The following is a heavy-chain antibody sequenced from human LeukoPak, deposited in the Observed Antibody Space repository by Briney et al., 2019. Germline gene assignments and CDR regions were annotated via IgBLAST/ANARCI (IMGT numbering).Heavy chain of an antibody. CDR1: GGSISSGGYY. Sequence: SETLSLTCTVSGGSISSGGYYWSWIRQHPGKGLEWIGNLYNSGTTYYNPSLKSRVTISVDTSKNQFSLKLSSVTAADTAMYYCPRLYSYESSGYWNYFDYWGQGTLVTVSS. CDR2: LYNSGTT. V-gene: IGHV4-31*03. D-gene: IGHD3-22*01. CDR3: PRLYSYESSGYWNYFDY. J-gene: IGHJ4*02.